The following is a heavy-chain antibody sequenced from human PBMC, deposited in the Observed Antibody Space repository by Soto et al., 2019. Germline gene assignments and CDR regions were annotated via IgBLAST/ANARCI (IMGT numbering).Heavy chain of an antibody. J-gene: IGHJ5*01. D-gene: IGHD4-17*01. CDR1: GFTFTRYS. CDR2: ISGPGGTT. CDR3: AKGAGDYHNWFQS. V-gene: IGHV3-23*01. Sequence: PGGSLRLSCAASGFTFTRYSMNWVRQAPGKGLEWVSAISGPGGTTYFADSVKDRFTISRDNSKNTLYLQMSSLKVEDTAVYYCAKGAGDYHNWFQSWGQGALVTVSS.